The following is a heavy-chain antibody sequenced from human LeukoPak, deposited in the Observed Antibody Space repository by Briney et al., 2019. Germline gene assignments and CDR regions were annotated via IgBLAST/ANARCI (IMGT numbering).Heavy chain of an antibody. Sequence: PGGSLRLSCAASGFTFSSYEMNWVRQAPGKGLEWVSYISSSGSTIYYADSVKGRFTISRDNAKNSPYLQMNSLRAEDTAVYYCARDSRDGYNSRGDYWGQGTLVTVSS. D-gene: IGHD5-24*01. V-gene: IGHV3-48*03. CDR1: GFTFSSYE. J-gene: IGHJ4*02. CDR3: ARDSRDGYNSRGDY. CDR2: ISSSGSTI.